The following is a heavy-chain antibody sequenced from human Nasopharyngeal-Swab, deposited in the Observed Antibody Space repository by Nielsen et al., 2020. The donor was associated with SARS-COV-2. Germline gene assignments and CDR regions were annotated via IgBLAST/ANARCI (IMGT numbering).Heavy chain of an antibody. J-gene: IGHJ4*02. Sequence: GGPLRLSCAGSGFTFSTYNMHWVRQAPGKGLEWVSSISGRTTYIYYADSMKGRFTISRDNAKNSLYLQMSSLRAEDTAIYYCARGGQQPLWGQGTLVTVSS. CDR2: ISGRTTYI. D-gene: IGHD6-13*01. CDR1: GFTFSTYN. V-gene: IGHV3-21*01. CDR3: ARGGQQPL.